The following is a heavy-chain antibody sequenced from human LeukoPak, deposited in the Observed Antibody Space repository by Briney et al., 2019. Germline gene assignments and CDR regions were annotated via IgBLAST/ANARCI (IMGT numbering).Heavy chain of an antibody. CDR1: GGSISSYY. Sequence: NPSETLSLTCTVSGGSISSYYWSWIRQPPGKGLECIGYIYYSGSTSYSPSLKSRVTISVDTSKNQFSLKLSSVAAADTAVYYCARRLYGGNFDNWGRGTLVTVSS. V-gene: IGHV4-59*01. CDR2: IYYSGST. CDR3: ARRLYGGNFDN. J-gene: IGHJ4*02. D-gene: IGHD4-23*01.